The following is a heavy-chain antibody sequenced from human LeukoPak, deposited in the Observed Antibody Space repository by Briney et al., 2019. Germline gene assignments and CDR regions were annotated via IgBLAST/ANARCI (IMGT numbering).Heavy chain of an antibody. J-gene: IGHJ4*02. Sequence: GGSLRLSCAASGFTFSSYGMHWVRQAPGEGLEWVAFIRYDGGNKYYADSVKGRFTISRDNSKNTLYLQMNSLRAEDTAVYYCAKGLGPGIWFGELFDYWGQGTLVTVSS. D-gene: IGHD3-10*01. V-gene: IGHV3-30*02. CDR3: AKGLGPGIWFGELFDY. CDR1: GFTFSSYG. CDR2: IRYDGGNK.